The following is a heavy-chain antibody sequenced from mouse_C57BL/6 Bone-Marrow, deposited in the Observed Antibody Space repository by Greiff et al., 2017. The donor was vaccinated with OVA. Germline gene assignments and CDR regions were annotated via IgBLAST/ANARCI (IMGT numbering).Heavy chain of an antibody. CDR1: GYTFTSYW. J-gene: IGHJ1*03. CDR2: IDPSDSYT. V-gene: IGHV1-50*01. CDR3: ARLPPWGGWYFDV. Sequence: QVQLQQPGAELVKPGASVKLSCKASGYTFTSYWMQWVKQRPGQGLEWIGEIDPSDSYTNYNQKFKGKATLTVDTSSSTAYMQLSSLTSEDSAVYYCARLPPWGGWYFDVWGTGTTVTVSS.